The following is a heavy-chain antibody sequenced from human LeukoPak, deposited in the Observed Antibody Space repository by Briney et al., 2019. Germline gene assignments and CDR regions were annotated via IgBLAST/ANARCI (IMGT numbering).Heavy chain of an antibody. Sequence: PSQTLSLTCTVSGGSISSGGYYWSWIRQPPGKGLEWIGYIYHSGSTYYNPSLKSRVTISVDRSKNQFSLKLSSVTAADTAVYYCAILRGYCSSTSCPGAFDIWGQGTMVTVSS. CDR3: AILRGYCSSTSCPGAFDI. J-gene: IGHJ3*02. CDR2: IYHSGST. D-gene: IGHD2-2*01. V-gene: IGHV4-30-2*01. CDR1: GGSISSGGYY.